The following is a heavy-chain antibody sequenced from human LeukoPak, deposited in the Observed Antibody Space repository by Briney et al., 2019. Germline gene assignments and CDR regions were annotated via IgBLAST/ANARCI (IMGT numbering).Heavy chain of an antibody. J-gene: IGHJ6*03. CDR3: ARKVANRRTFGYSETIYNSYYYMDV. V-gene: IGHV4-34*01. CDR1: GLTFSSYS. D-gene: IGHD5-24*01. Sequence: GSLRLSCAASGLTFSSYSMNWVRQPPGKGLEWIGEISHSGSTNYSPSLKGRVTISLDTSKNQFSLKLSSVTAADTAVYYCARKVANRRTFGYSETIYNSYYYMDVWGKGTTVTVSS. CDR2: ISHSGST.